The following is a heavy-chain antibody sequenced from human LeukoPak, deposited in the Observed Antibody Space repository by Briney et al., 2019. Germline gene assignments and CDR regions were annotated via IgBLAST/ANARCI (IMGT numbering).Heavy chain of an antibody. CDR2: INHSGST. V-gene: IGHV4-34*01. Sequence: KPSETLSLTCAVYGGSFSGYYWSWIRQPPGKGLEWIGEINHSGSTNYNPSLKSRVTISVDTSKNQFSLKLSSVTAADTAVYYCARDRMFNFGYEGYYYYGMDVWGQGTTVTVSS. CDR1: GGSFSGYY. J-gene: IGHJ6*02. CDR3: ARDRMFNFGYEGYYYYGMDV. D-gene: IGHD5-12*01.